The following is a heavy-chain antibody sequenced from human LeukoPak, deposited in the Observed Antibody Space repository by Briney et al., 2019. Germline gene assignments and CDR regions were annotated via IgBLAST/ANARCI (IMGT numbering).Heavy chain of an antibody. Sequence: AGGSLRLSCATSGFNFSGSAIHWVRQASGKGLEWVGRMRSKPNNYATAYTASVKGRFTISRDDSKNTAFLQMSSLKTEDTAVYYCARPGYCRSTTCYPELWGQGTLVTVSS. J-gene: IGHJ4*02. V-gene: IGHV3-73*01. CDR1: GFNFSGSA. CDR3: ARPGYCRSTTCYPEL. D-gene: IGHD2-2*01. CDR2: MRSKPNNYAT.